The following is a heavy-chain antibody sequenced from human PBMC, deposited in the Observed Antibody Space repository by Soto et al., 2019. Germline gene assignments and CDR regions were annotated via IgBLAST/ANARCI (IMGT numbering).Heavy chain of an antibody. D-gene: IGHD5-18*01. J-gene: IGHJ6*02. CDR1: GFTFSSYG. CDR3: VKERYAQLWLEDYGMDV. V-gene: IGHV3-30*18. CDR2: ISYDGTDK. Sequence: QVQLVESGGGVVQPGTSLRLSCKASGFTFSSYGIHWVRQAPGKGLEWVALISYDGTDKYYADSVKGRFTISRDNSKNTLYLQMSSLGPEDTAVYYCVKERYAQLWLEDYGMDVWGQGTTVTV.